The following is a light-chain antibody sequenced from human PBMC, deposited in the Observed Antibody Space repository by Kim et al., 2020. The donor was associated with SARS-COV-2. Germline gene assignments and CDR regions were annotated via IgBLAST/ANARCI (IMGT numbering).Light chain of an antibody. J-gene: IGLJ3*02. CDR1: ISNIGSDV. Sequence: GQRCTSPSSGSISNIGSDVLNWYQQLPGTAPKPLIYSNNSLPSGVPDRFSGSMSGTSASLAISGLQSEDEADYYCAAWDDSLKGSVFGGGTQLTVL. CDR2: SNN. CDR3: AAWDDSLKGSV. V-gene: IGLV1-44*01.